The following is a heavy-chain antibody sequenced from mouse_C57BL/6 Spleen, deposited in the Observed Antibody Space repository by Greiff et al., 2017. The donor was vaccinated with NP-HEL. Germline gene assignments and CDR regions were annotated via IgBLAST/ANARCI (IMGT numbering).Heavy chain of an antibody. CDR1: GYTFTDYY. Sequence: VQLQQSGPELVKPGASVKISCKASGYTFTDYYMNWVKQSHGKSLEWIGDINPNNGGTSYNQKFKGKATLTVDKSSSTAYMELRSLTSEDSAVYYCARAGLLLDYWGQGTTLTVSS. CDR2: INPNNGGT. D-gene: IGHD1-1*01. CDR3: ARAGLLLDY. V-gene: IGHV1-26*01. J-gene: IGHJ2*01.